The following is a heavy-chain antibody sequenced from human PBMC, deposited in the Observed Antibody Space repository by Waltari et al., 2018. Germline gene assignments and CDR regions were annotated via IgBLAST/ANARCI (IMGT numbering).Heavy chain of an antibody. J-gene: IGHJ6*02. CDR1: GGTFSSYA. CDR2: IMPILGTA. CDR3: AGGDYYDSSGYGSMDV. V-gene: IGHV1-69*05. D-gene: IGHD3-22*01. Sequence: QVQLVQSGAEVKKPGSSVKVSCKASGGTFSSYAISWVRQAPGQGLEWMGGIMPILGTANYAQESQGRVTITTDESTSTDYMELGSLGSGDTAVYDCAGGDYYDSSGYGSMDVWGQGTTVTVSS.